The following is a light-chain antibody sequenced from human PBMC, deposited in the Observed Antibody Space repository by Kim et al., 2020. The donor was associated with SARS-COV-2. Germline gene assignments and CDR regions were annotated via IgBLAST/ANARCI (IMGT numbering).Light chain of an antibody. V-gene: IGLV3-21*04. CDR2: YDT. CDR1: NIGSKS. J-gene: IGLJ2*01. Sequence: PGKTATITVGGNNIGSKSVHWYQQKPGQAPVLVLFYDTDRPSGIPERFSGSNSGNTATLTISRVEVGDEADYSCQVWDGTSDHPVIFGGGTQLTVL. CDR3: QVWDGTSDHPVI.